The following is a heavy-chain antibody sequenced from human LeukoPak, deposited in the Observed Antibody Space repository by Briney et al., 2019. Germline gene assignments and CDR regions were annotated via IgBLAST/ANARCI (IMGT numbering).Heavy chain of an antibody. Sequence: SETLSLTCTVAGGSISSGSYYWSWIRQPAGKGLEWIGRIYTSGSTNYNPSLKSRVTISVDTSKNQFSLKLSSVTAADTAVYYCARVPPWFGGPPGAFDIWGQGTMVTVSS. D-gene: IGHD3-10*01. CDR2: IYTSGST. CDR3: ARVPPWFGGPPGAFDI. V-gene: IGHV4-61*02. CDR1: GGSISSGSYY. J-gene: IGHJ3*02.